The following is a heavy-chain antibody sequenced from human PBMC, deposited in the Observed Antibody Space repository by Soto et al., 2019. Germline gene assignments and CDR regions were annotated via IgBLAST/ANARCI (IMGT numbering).Heavy chain of an antibody. Sequence: PSETLSLTCAVSGGSISSGGYSWSWIRQPPGKGLEWIGYIYHSGSTYYNPSLKSRVTISVDRSKNQFSLKLSSVTAADTAVYYCARDAADSSGYYFDYWGQGIPVTVSS. J-gene: IGHJ4*02. CDR1: GGSISSGGYS. D-gene: IGHD3-22*01. CDR2: IYHSGST. V-gene: IGHV4-30-2*01. CDR3: ARDAADSSGYYFDY.